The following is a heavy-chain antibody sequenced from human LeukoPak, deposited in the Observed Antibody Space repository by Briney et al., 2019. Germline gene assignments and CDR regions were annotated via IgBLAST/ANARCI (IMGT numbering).Heavy chain of an antibody. Sequence: GGSLRLSCAASGFTVSSNYMSWVRQAPGKGLEWVSVIYSGGSTYYADSVKGRFTISRDNAKNSLYLQMNSLRDEDTAVYYCARDGDDSSGYLDAFDIWGQGTMVTVSS. V-gene: IGHV3-53*01. CDR2: IYSGGST. D-gene: IGHD3-22*01. J-gene: IGHJ3*02. CDR1: GFTVSSNY. CDR3: ARDGDDSSGYLDAFDI.